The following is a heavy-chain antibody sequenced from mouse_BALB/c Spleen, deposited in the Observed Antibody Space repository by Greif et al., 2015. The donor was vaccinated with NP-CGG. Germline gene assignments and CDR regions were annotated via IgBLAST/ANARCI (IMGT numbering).Heavy chain of an antibody. CDR2: ISSGGSYT. V-gene: IGHV5-9-4*01. CDR3: ARVRRPYYFDY. CDR1: GFTFSSYA. Sequence: EVHLVESGGGLVKPGGSLKLSCAASGFTFSSYAMSWVRQSPEKRLEWVAEISSGGSYTYYPDTVTGRFTISRDNAKNTLYLEMSSLRSEDTAMYYCARVRRPYYFDYWGQGTTLTVSS. J-gene: IGHJ2*01.